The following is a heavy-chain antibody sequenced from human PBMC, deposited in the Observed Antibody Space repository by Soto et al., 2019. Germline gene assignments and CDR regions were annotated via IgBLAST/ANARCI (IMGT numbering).Heavy chain of an antibody. J-gene: IGHJ4*02. Sequence: GGSLRLSCAASGFTFRNYWMSWVRQDPGKGLEWVANIKDAGNEKYSVDSVRGRFTISRDNAQNSLYLQMNSLRVEDTAIYYCVRERIGWVICSGNSCVDYRGKGTRVTVS. CDR1: GFTFRNYW. D-gene: IGHD2-15*01. CDR3: VRERIGWVICSGNSCVDY. V-gene: IGHV3-7*03. CDR2: IKDAGNEK.